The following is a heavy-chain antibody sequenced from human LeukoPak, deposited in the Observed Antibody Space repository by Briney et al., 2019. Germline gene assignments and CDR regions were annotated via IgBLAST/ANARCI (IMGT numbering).Heavy chain of an antibody. Sequence: SETLSLTCTVSGGSISSGGYYWSWIRQPPGKGLEWIGYIYHSGSTYYNPSLKGRVTISVDTSKNQFSLKLSSVTAADTAVYYCARMVRGVRGWFDPWGQGTLVTVSS. V-gene: IGHV4-30-2*01. CDR2: IYHSGST. CDR1: GGSISSGGYY. J-gene: IGHJ5*02. D-gene: IGHD3-10*01. CDR3: ARMVRGVRGWFDP.